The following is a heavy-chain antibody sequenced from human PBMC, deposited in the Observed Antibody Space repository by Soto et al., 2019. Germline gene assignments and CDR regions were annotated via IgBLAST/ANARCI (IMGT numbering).Heavy chain of an antibody. CDR2: INHSGST. CDR1: GGSFSGYY. J-gene: IGHJ5*02. Sequence: NPSETLSLTCAVYGGSFSGYYWSWIRQPPGKGLEWIGEINHSGSTNYNPSLKSRVTISVDTSKNQFSLKLSSVTAADTAVYYCARKRIVVVPAAIFRWFDPWGQGTLVTVSS. D-gene: IGHD2-2*02. V-gene: IGHV4-34*01. CDR3: ARKRIVVVPAAIFRWFDP.